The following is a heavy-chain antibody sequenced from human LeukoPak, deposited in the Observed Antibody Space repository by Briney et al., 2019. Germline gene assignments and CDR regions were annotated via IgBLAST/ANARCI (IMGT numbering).Heavy chain of an antibody. CDR2: ISYDGSNK. V-gene: IGHV3-30*04. D-gene: IGHD2-2*01. CDR1: GFTFSSYA. Sequence: PGGSLRLSCAASGFTFSSYALHWVRQAPGKGLEWVAVISYDGSNKYYADSVEGRFTISRDNSKNTLYLQMNSLRAEDTAVYYCARSAGYCSSTSCYYYDYWGQGTLVTVSS. CDR3: ARSAGYCSSTSCYYYDY. J-gene: IGHJ4*02.